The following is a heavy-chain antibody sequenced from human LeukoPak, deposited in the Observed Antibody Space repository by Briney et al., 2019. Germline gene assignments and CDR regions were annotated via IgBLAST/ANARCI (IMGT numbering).Heavy chain of an antibody. D-gene: IGHD1-26*01. J-gene: IGHJ4*02. Sequence: SETLSLTCTVSGGSISSGGYYWSWIRQPPGKGLEWIGYIYHSGSTYYNPSLKSRVTISVDRSKNQFSLKLSSVTAADTAVYYCARWVGATDYWGQGTLVTVSS. CDR3: ARWVGATDY. CDR1: GGSISSGGYY. V-gene: IGHV4-30-2*01. CDR2: IYHSGST.